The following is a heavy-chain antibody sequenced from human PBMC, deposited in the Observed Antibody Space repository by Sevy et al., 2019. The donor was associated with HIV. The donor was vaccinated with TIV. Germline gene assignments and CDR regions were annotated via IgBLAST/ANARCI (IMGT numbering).Heavy chain of an antibody. CDR2: ISSSSSYI. Sequence: GGSLRLSCAASGFTFSSYSMNWVRQAPGKGLEWVSSISSSSSYIYYADSVKGRFTISRDNAKKSLYLQMNSLRAEDTAVYYCARDPASTEGTGGDYWGQGTLVTVSS. CDR3: ARDPASTEGTGGDY. V-gene: IGHV3-21*01. CDR1: GFTFSSYS. D-gene: IGHD1-1*01. J-gene: IGHJ4*02.